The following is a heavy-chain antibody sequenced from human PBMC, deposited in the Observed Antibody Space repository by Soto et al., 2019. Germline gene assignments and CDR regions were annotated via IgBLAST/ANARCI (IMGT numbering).Heavy chain of an antibody. CDR3: ARDDQILYVFLTVYYRPGGMDV. J-gene: IGHJ6*04. CDR2: IIPIFGTA. Sequence: ASVKVSCKASGGTFSSYAISWVRQAPGQGLEWMGGIIPIFGTANYAQKFQGRVTITADESTSTAYMELSSLRSEDTAVYYCARDDQILYVFLTVYYRPGGMDVWGKGTTVTVSS. V-gene: IGHV1-69*13. CDR1: GGTFSSYA. D-gene: IGHD3-9*01.